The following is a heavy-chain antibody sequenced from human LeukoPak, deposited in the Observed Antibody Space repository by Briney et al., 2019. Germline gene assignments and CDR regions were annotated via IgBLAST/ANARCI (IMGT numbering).Heavy chain of an antibody. V-gene: IGHV4-59*12. J-gene: IGHJ3*02. CDR1: GGSISSYY. CDR3: ARWEVRLNAFEM. CDR2: IYYSGST. D-gene: IGHD3-10*01. Sequence: SGTLSLTCTVSGGSISSYYWSWIRQPPGKGLEWIGYIYYSGSTNYNPSLKSRVTISVDRSKNQFSLKLSSVTAADTAVYYCARWEVRLNAFEMWGQGTMVTVSS.